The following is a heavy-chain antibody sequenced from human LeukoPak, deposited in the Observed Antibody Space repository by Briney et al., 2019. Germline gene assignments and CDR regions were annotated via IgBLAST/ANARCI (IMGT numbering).Heavy chain of an antibody. CDR3: ARHVGIHLWSLYFDY. D-gene: IGHD5-18*01. V-gene: IGHV4-59*08. Sequence: PSETLSLTCIVSGGSISSYYWSWIRQPPGKGLEWIGYIYSSGSTDCNPSLKSRATISLDTPNHQFSLKLTSVTAADTAVYYCARHVGIHLWSLYFDYWGQGSLVTVSS. CDR1: GGSISSYY. CDR2: IYSSGST. J-gene: IGHJ4*02.